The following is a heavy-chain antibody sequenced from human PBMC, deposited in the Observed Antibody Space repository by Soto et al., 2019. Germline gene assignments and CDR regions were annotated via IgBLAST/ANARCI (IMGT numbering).Heavy chain of an antibody. CDR2: IYHSGST. J-gene: IGHJ6*02. Sequence: SETLSLTCAVSGGSISSSNWWSWVRQPPGKGPEWIGEIYHSGSTNYNPSLKSRVTISVDKSKNQFSLKLSSVTAADTAVYYCASSGRDDSSGYYYYYGMDVWGQGTTVTVSS. V-gene: IGHV4-4*02. CDR3: ASSGRDDSSGYYYYYGMDV. D-gene: IGHD3-22*01. CDR1: GGSISSSNW.